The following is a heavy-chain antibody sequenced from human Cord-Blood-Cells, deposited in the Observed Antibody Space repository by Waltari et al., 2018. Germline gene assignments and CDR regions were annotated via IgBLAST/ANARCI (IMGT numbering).Heavy chain of an antibody. CDR1: GGSFSGYY. CDR2: INHSGST. CDR3: ARGPNYSNYWFDP. D-gene: IGHD4-4*01. Sequence: QVQLQQWGAGLLKPSETLSLTCAVYGGSFSGYYWSWIRQPPGKGLEWIWEINHSGSTNYNPSLKSRVTISVDTSKNQFSLKLSSVTAADTAVYYCARGPNYSNYWFDPWGQGTLVTVSS. J-gene: IGHJ5*02. V-gene: IGHV4-34*01.